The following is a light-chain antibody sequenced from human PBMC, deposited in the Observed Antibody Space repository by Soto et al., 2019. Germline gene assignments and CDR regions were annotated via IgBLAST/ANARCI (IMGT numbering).Light chain of an antibody. J-gene: IGKJ2*01. Sequence: EMTQSPSSLSASVGDRVTITCRASQSISDSLNWYQFQPGKAPKLLIYAASSLETGVPSRFSGSGSGVDLALLISSLQPEDSATYYCLQSYGPPHTFGLGTKVEIK. CDR3: LQSYGPPHT. CDR2: AAS. CDR1: QSISDS. V-gene: IGKV1-39*01.